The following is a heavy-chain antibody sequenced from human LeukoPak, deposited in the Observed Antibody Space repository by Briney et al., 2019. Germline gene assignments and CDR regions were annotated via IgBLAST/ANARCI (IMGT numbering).Heavy chain of an antibody. CDR2: IKQDGSEK. J-gene: IGHJ4*02. V-gene: IGHV3-7*01. Sequence: GGSLRLSCAASGFTFTSYWMSWVRQAPGKGLEWAANIKQDGSEKMYADSVRGRFTIFRDNAENSLYLQMNNLRVEDTAVYYCAKNTENQVLFRDWDQGTLVTVSS. D-gene: IGHD2-2*01. CDR3: AKNTENQVLFRD. CDR1: GFTFTSYW.